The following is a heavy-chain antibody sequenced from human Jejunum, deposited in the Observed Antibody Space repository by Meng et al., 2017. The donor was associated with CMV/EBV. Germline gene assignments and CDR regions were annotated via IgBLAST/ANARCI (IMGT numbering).Heavy chain of an antibody. CDR2: IWYDGNKR. Sequence: AASRFPFGSSGMHWIRRTPGKGLVWIAVIWYDGNKRSYVDSVKGRFTISRDSSKKTSYLQMTNLRAEDTAVYYCAKQDATYYFGSWGPGTLVTVSS. CDR3: AKQDATYYFGS. V-gene: IGHV3-33*06. J-gene: IGHJ4*02. CDR1: RFPFGSSG.